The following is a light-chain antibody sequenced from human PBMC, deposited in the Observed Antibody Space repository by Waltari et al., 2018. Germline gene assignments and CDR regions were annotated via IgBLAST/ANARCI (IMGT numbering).Light chain of an antibody. CDR1: QDISNY. CDR2: DAS. J-gene: IGKJ3*01. Sequence: DIQMTQSPSSLSEFVGDRVTITCQASQDISNYLTWYQQKPGKAPKLLIYDASNLETGVPSRFSGSGSGTDFTFTISSLQPEDIATYYCQQDDNLIFTFGPGTKVDIK. CDR3: QQDDNLIFT. V-gene: IGKV1-33*01.